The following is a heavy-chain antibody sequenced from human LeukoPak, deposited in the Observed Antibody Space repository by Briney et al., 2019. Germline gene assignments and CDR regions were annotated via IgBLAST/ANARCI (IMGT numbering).Heavy chain of an antibody. CDR2: IKGDESEI. J-gene: IGHJ5*02. CDR3: ARDVS. V-gene: IGHV3-7*04. Sequence: GGSVRLSCAASGFAFSSYWMSWARQAPGKGLEWVAAIKGDESEIYYVDSVKGRFTISRDNTKNSLYLQMNNLRAEDTAVFYCARDVSWGQGTLGTVSS. CDR1: GFAFSSYW. D-gene: IGHD5/OR15-5a*01.